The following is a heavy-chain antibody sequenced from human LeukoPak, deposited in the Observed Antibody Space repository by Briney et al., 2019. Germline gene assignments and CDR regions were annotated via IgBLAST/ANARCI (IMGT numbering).Heavy chain of an antibody. CDR1: GFTFSSSS. D-gene: IGHD6-6*01. CDR3: AKYNRVYGLDV. J-gene: IGHJ6*02. Sequence: GGSLRLSCAASGFTFSSSSMNWVRQAPGKGLEWVSSISSSSSYIYYADSLKGRFTISRDNAKNSLYLEMSSLRADDTAVYYCAKYNRVYGLDVWGQGTTVTVSS. CDR2: ISSSSSYI. V-gene: IGHV3-21*01.